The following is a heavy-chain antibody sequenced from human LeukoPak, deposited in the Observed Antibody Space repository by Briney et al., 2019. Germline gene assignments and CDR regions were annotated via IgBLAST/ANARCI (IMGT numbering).Heavy chain of an antibody. CDR3: ARDTLGEGEDANYAVYYFDY. CDR1: GFTFNNYA. CDR2: IKQDGNEK. D-gene: IGHD4/OR15-4a*01. J-gene: IGHJ4*02. V-gene: IGHV3-7*01. Sequence: GGSLRLSCEASGFTFNNYAMSWVRQAPGKGLEWVANIKQDGNEKYYADSVKGRFTISRDNGKNSLDLQMNSLRADDTAVYYCARDTLGEGEDANYAVYYFDYWGQGTVVTVSS.